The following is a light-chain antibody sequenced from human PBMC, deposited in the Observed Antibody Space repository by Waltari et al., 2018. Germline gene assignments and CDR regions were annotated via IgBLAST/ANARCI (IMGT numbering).Light chain of an antibody. V-gene: IGKV3-20*01. J-gene: IGKJ1*01. CDR2: GAS. Sequence: EIVWTQSPGTLSLSPGERGTLTCSASQSVSRFLAWYQKKPGQAPRLLIDGASTSATGIPDRFSGSGSGADFSLTISILEPEDFAVYYCHKYDRIPATFGQGTKLEIK. CDR3: HKYDRIPAT. CDR1: QSVSRF.